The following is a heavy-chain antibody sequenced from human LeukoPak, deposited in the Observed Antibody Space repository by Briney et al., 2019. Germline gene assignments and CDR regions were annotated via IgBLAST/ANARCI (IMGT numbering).Heavy chain of an antibody. V-gene: IGHV1-69*13. D-gene: IGHD2-15*01. Sequence: GASVNVSCKASGGTFSSYAISWVRQAPGQGLEWMGGIIPIFGTANYAQKFQGRVTITADESTSTAYMELRSLRSDDTAVYYCARAVDSGGSLPDYYYGMDVWGQGTTVTVSS. CDR1: GGTFSSYA. J-gene: IGHJ6*02. CDR3: ARAVDSGGSLPDYYYGMDV. CDR2: IIPIFGTA.